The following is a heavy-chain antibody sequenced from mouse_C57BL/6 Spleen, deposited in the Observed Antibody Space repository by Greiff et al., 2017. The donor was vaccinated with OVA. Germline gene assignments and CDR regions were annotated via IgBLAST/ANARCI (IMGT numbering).Heavy chain of an antibody. D-gene: IGHD2-5*01. J-gene: IGHJ3*01. Sequence: VQLQQPGAELVKPGASVKLSCKASGYTFTSYWMQWVKQRPGQGLEWIGEIDPSDSFTNYNQKFKGKATLTVDTSSSTAYMQLSSLTSEDSAVYYCASSYSNYLAWFAYWGQGTLVTVSA. V-gene: IGHV1-50*01. CDR1: GYTFTSYW. CDR3: ASSYSNYLAWFAY. CDR2: IDPSDSFT.